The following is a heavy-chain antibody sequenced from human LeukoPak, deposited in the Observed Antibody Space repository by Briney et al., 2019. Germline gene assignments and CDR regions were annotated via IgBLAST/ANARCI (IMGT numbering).Heavy chain of an antibody. D-gene: IGHD3-3*01. CDR3: ARVSRGDFWSGYYNPAYYYYGMDV. J-gene: IGHJ6*02. CDR2: IYYRGST. Sequence: SETLSLTCTVSGGSISSGGYYWSWIRQHPGMGLEWIGYIYYRGSTYYNPSLKSRVTISVDTSKNQFSLKLSSVTAADTAVYYCARVSRGDFWSGYYNPAYYYYGMDVWGQGTTVTVSS. V-gene: IGHV4-31*03. CDR1: GGSISSGGYY.